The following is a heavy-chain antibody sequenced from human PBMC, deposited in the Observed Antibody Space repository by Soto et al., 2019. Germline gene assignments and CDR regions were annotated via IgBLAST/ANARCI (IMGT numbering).Heavy chain of an antibody. CDR3: ARSLDP. J-gene: IGHJ5*02. V-gene: IGHV4-59*01. Sequence: ETLSLTCTVSGGSISSYYWSWIRQPPGKGLEWIGYIYYSGSTNYNPSLKSRVTISVDTSKNQFSLKLSSVTAADTAVYYCARSLDPRGQGTLVTVSS. CDR1: GGSISSYY. CDR2: IYYSGST.